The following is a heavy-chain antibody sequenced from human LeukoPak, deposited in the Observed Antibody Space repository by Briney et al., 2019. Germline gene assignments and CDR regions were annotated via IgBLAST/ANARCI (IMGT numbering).Heavy chain of an antibody. J-gene: IGHJ4*02. CDR2: ISGSGGDT. CDR1: GFTFSNDA. CDR3: AKSREQGFDY. D-gene: IGHD1/OR15-1a*01. V-gene: IGHV3-23*01. Sequence: GGSLRLSCAASGFTFSNDAMSWVRQAPGRGLEWVSAISGSGGDTYYADSVKGRFTISRDNAKNSLYLQMNSLRAEDTAVYYCAKSREQGFDYWGQGTLVTVSS.